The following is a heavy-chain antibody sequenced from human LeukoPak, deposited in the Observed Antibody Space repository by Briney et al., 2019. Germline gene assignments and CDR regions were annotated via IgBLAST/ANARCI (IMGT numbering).Heavy chain of an antibody. Sequence: ASVKVSCKASGYTFTGYYIHWVRQAPGQGLEWMGRINPNSGSTKYAQKFQDRVTMTRDTSINTAYMELSRLRSDDTAMYYCARARTDRDSYNYECEYWGQGTPVTVSS. J-gene: IGHJ4*02. CDR3: ARARTDRDSYNYECEY. CDR1: GYTFTGYY. D-gene: IGHD5-24*01. CDR2: INPNSGST. V-gene: IGHV1-2*06.